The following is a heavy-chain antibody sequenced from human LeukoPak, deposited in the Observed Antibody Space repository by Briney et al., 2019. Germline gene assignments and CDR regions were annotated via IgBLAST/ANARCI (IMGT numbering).Heavy chain of an antibody. CDR2: ISGYNGDT. J-gene: IGHJ4*02. V-gene: IGHV1-18*01. Sequence: ASVKVSCKASGYSFSDYGIGWVRQAPGQGLEWMGWISGYNGDTNYAQKFQGRVTMTTDTSTSTVYMELSSLRSEDTAVYYCARVPGSQHKEWGYFDYWGQGTLVTVSS. CDR1: GYSFSDYG. CDR3: ARVPGSQHKEWGYFDY. D-gene: IGHD1-26*01.